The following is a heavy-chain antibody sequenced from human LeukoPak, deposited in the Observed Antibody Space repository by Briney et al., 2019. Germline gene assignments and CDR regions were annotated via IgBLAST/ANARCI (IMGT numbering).Heavy chain of an antibody. CDR1: GGSFSGYY. V-gene: IGHV4-34*01. Sequence: SETLSLTCAVYGGSFSGYYWSWIRQPPGKGLEWIGEINHSGSTNYNPSLKSRVTISVDTSKNRFSLKLSSVTAADTAVYYCARVRHRDIVVVPAAIAVPYYYYMDVWGKGTTVTVSS. D-gene: IGHD2-2*02. CDR2: INHSGST. CDR3: ARVRHRDIVVVPAAIAVPYYYYMDV. J-gene: IGHJ6*03.